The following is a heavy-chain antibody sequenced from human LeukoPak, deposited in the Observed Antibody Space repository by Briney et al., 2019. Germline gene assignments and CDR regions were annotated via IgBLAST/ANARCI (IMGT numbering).Heavy chain of an antibody. CDR1: GGSFSGYY. D-gene: IGHD2-8*01. Sequence: SETLSLTCAVYGGSFSGYYWSWIRQPPGKGLEWIGEINHSGSTNYNPSLKSRVTISVDTSKNQFSLNLSSVTAADTAVYYCARRMNGWFDPWGQGTLVTVSS. J-gene: IGHJ5*02. V-gene: IGHV4-34*01. CDR3: ARRMNGWFDP. CDR2: INHSGST.